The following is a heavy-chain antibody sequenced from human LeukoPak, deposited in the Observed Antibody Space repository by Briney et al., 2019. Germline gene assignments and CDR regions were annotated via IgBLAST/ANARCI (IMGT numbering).Heavy chain of an antibody. CDR1: GFTFSNYA. D-gene: IGHD6-13*01. Sequence: GGPLRLSCSASGFTFSNYAMYWVRQAPGKGLEYVSAISKSGTTTYYLDSVKDRFIISRDNSKNTLSLQMSSLGTEDTAVYYCVKAIKPTDSSSWYGSFQHWGQGTLVTVSS. J-gene: IGHJ1*01. CDR3: VKAIKPTDSSSWYGSFQH. V-gene: IGHV3-64D*08. CDR2: ISKSGTTT.